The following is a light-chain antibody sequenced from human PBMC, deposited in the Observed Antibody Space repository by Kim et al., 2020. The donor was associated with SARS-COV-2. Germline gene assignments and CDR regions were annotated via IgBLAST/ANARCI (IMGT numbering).Light chain of an antibody. J-gene: IGLJ3*02. CDR3: CSYAGSYTLV. CDR1: SSDVGAYSY. Sequence: GTSVTISLTGTSSDVGAYSYVSWYPQHPGKAPKIIIYDVSKRPSGVPDRFSCSKSGHTASLTISGLQAEDEADYYCCSYAGSYTLVFGGGTKLTVL. CDR2: DVS. V-gene: IGLV2-11*01.